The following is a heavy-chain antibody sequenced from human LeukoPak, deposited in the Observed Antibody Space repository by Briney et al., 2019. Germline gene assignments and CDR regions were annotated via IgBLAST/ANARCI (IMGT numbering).Heavy chain of an antibody. CDR1: GYTLTELS. CDR2: INPSGGGT. Sequence: GASVKVSCKVSGYTLTELSMHWVRQAPGQGLEWMGIINPSGGGTDYAQKFQGRVTMTRVTSTSTFYMELSSLSSEDTAVYYCARGHSSSWYSYFDYWGQGTLVTVSS. D-gene: IGHD6-13*01. CDR3: ARGHSSSWYSYFDY. V-gene: IGHV1-46*01. J-gene: IGHJ4*02.